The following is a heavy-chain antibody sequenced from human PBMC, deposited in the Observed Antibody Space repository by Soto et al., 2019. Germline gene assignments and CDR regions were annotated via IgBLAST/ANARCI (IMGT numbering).Heavy chain of an antibody. D-gene: IGHD7-27*01. CDR3: ARARGPNWGSDWFDP. Sequence: GASVKVSCKASGYTFTGYYMHWVRQAPGQGLEWMGWINPNSGGTSYAQKFQGWVTMTRDTSISTAYMELSRLRSDDTAVYYCARARGPNWGSDWFDPWGQGTLVTVSS. CDR1: GYTFTGYY. J-gene: IGHJ5*02. CDR2: INPNSGGT. V-gene: IGHV1-2*04.